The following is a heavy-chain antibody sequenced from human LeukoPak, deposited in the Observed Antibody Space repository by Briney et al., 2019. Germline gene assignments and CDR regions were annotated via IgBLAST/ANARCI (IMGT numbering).Heavy chain of an antibody. CDR2: IIPIFGTA. CDR1: GGTFSSYA. V-gene: IGHV1-69*06. CDR3: AKDSIASDYYYGSGDFDY. J-gene: IGHJ4*02. Sequence: SVKVSCKASGGTFSSYAISWVRQAPGQGLEWMGGIIPIFGTANYAQKFQGRVTITADKSTSTAYMELSSLRSEDTAVYYCAKDSIASDYYYGSGDFDYWGQGTLVTVSS. D-gene: IGHD3-10*01.